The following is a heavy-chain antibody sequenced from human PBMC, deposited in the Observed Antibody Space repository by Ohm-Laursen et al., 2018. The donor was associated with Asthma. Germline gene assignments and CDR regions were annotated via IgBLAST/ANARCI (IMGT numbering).Heavy chain of an antibody. Sequence: SLRLSCAASGFTFSSYAMSWVRQAPGKGLEWVSAISGSGGSTYYADSVKGRFTISRDNSKNTLYLQMNSLRAEDTAVYYCSKVWPDETTVTSDYWGQGTLVTVSS. CDR2: ISGSGGST. J-gene: IGHJ4*02. V-gene: IGHV3-23*01. CDR1: GFTFSSYA. CDR3: SKVWPDETTVTSDY. D-gene: IGHD4-17*01.